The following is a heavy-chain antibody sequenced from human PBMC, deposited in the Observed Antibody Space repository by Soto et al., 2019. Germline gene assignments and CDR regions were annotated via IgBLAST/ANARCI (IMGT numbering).Heavy chain of an antibody. D-gene: IGHD6-13*01. V-gene: IGHV3-23*01. CDR2: ISGSGGST. CDR1: GFTFSSYA. CDR3: AKAKDSSSWYPVYFQH. J-gene: IGHJ1*01. Sequence: GGSRILSCAASGFTFSSYAMSWVRQAPGKGLEWVSAISGSGGSTYYADSVKGRFTISRDNSKNTLYLQMNSLRAEDTAVYYCAKAKDSSSWYPVYFQHWGQGTLVTVSS.